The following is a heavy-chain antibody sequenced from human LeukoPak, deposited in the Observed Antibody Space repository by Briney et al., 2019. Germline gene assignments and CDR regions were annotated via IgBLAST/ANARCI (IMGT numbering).Heavy chain of an antibody. CDR2: FHRGRI. Sequence: SGTLSLTCKVSGYPIGLDYYWVWIRQAPGRGLQWIGGFHRGRIQYNSALKSRVTISIDSSKNQFSLRMWPVTAADAAFYFCARAPSSYESGNGYPNLGWLDPWGQGALVTVSS. CDR3: ARAPSSYESGNGYPNLGWLDP. V-gene: IGHV4-38-2*02. J-gene: IGHJ5*02. CDR1: GYPIGLDYY. D-gene: IGHD5-24*01.